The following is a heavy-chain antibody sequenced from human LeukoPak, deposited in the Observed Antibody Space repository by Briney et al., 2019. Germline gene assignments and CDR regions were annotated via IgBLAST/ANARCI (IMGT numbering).Heavy chain of an antibody. CDR2: IYSGGTT. J-gene: IGHJ4*02. V-gene: IGHV3-53*01. CDR3: ARMLISSGYYVDY. CDR1: GFTVSSNY. Sequence: PGGSLRLSCAASGFTVSSNYMSWVRQAPGKGLESVSVIYSGGTTYYADSVKGRFTISRDDSKNTLYLQMNSLRAEDTAVYYCARMLISSGYYVDYWGQGNLVTVPS. D-gene: IGHD3-22*01.